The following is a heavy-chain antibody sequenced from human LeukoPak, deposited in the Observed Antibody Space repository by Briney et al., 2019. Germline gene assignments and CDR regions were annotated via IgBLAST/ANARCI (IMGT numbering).Heavy chain of an antibody. D-gene: IGHD3-22*01. CDR2: IYYSGNT. V-gene: IGHV4-59*01. Sequence: PSETLSLTCTVSGASISNYYWTWIRQPPGKGLEWIGYIYYSGNTNYNPSLNSRVTISVDTSKNQFSLNLSSVTAADTAVYYCTRLGIPYENWFDPWGPGTLVTVSS. CDR1: GASISNYY. J-gene: IGHJ5*02. CDR3: TRLGIPYENWFDP.